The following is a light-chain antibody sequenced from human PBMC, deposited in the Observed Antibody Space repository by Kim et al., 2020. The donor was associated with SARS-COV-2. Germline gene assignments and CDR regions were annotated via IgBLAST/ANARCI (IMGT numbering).Light chain of an antibody. CDR3: QAWDNRVTLV. Sequence: SSELTQPPSVSVSPGQTASITCSGDRLGDKYVCWYRQKPGQSPVLVMYEDTKRPSGIPERFSGSKSGSTATLTISGAQAMDEADYYCQAWDNRVTLVFGGGTQLTVL. CDR1: RLGDKY. J-gene: IGLJ2*01. CDR2: EDT. V-gene: IGLV3-1*01.